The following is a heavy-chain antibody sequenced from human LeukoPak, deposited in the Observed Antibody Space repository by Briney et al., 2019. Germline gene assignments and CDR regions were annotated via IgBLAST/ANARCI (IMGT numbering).Heavy chain of an antibody. D-gene: IGHD3-10*01. CDR1: GFTFSDYY. J-gene: IGHJ4*02. V-gene: IGHV3-11*05. CDR2: ISSSSSYT. Sequence: GGSLRLSCAASGFTFSDYYMSWIRQAPGKGLEWVPYISSSSSYTNYADSVKGRFTISRDNAKNSLYLQMNSLRAEDTAVYYCARGHRGAPDNFDYWGQGTLVTVSS. CDR3: ARGHRGAPDNFDY.